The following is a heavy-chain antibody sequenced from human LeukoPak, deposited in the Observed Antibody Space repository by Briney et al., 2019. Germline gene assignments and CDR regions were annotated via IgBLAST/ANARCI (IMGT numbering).Heavy chain of an antibody. CDR3: TIGYSSGWLVIPILYYFDY. CDR1: GFTFSNAW. D-gene: IGHD6-19*01. CDR2: IKSKTDGGTT. V-gene: IGHV3-15*01. Sequence: GGSLRLSCAASGFTFSNAWMCWVRQAPGKGLEWVGRIKSKTDGGTTDYAAPVKGRFTISRDDSKNTLYLQMNSLKTEDTAVYYCTIGYSSGWLVIPILYYFDYWGQGTLVTVAS. J-gene: IGHJ4*02.